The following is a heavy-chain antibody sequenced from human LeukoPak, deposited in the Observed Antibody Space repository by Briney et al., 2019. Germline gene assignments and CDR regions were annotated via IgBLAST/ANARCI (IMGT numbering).Heavy chain of an antibody. CDR2: ISDSGGST. J-gene: IGHJ3*02. D-gene: IGHD3-10*01. V-gene: IGHV3-23*01. Sequence: GGSLRLSCAASGFTLSSNYMSWVRQAPGKGLEWVSAISDSGGSTSYADSVKGRFTISRDNSKNTLYLQMTSLRAEDTAVYYCAKGPASYAFDIWGQGTMVTVSS. CDR3: AKGPASYAFDI. CDR1: GFTLSSNY.